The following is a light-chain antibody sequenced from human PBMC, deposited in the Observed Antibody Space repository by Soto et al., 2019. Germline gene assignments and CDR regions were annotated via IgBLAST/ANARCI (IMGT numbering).Light chain of an antibody. CDR3: QQYNNWPPWT. CDR2: GAS. Sequence: EIVLTQSPATLSLSPGERATLSCRASQSVTSSYLAWYQQKPGQAPRLLIYGASTRATGIPARFSGSGSGTEFTLTISSLQSEDFAVYYCQQYNNWPPWTSAQGTKVDI. V-gene: IGKV3-15*01. CDR1: QSVTSSY. J-gene: IGKJ1*01.